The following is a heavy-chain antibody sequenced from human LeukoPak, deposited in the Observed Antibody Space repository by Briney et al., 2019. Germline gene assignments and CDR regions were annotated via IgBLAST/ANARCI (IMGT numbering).Heavy chain of an antibody. Sequence: SETLSLTCTLSGGSISSYYWSWIRQPPGKGLEWIGYIYYSGSTNYNPSLKSRVTISVDTSKNQFSLKLSSVTAADTAVYYCAREGPSFGSSYYFDYWGQGTLVTVSS. D-gene: IGHD2-2*01. V-gene: IGHV4-59*01. CDR3: AREGPSFGSSYYFDY. J-gene: IGHJ4*02. CDR1: GGSISSYY. CDR2: IYYSGST.